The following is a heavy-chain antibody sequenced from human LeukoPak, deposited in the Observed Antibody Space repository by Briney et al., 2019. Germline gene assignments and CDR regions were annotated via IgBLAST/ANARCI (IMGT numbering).Heavy chain of an antibody. V-gene: IGHV1-18*01. J-gene: IGHJ3*02. D-gene: IGHD2-2*01. Sequence: ASVKVSCKASGYTFTSYGISWVRQAPGQGLEWMGWISAYNGNTNYAQKLRGRVTMTTDTSTSTAYMELRSLRSDDTAVYYCARDGSLSSTSGAFDIWGQGTMVTVSS. CDR1: GYTFTSYG. CDR2: ISAYNGNT. CDR3: ARDGSLSSTSGAFDI.